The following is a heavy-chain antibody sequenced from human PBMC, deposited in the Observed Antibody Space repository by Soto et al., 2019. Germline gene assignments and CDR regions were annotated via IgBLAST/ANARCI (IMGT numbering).Heavy chain of an antibody. CDR2: IRSSGGRT. Sequence: QVHLVQSGAEVKKPGASVKVSCKASGYTFTNYYIHWVRQAPGQGLGWLGIIRSSGGRTEYAQRLQGRVTMTRDTSTSTVDMELTSLTSEDTAVYYCERKPNESYYFDYWGQGTLVTVSS. D-gene: IGHD5-18*01. V-gene: IGHV1-46*01. J-gene: IGHJ4*02. CDR1: GYTFTNYY. CDR3: ERKPNESYYFDY.